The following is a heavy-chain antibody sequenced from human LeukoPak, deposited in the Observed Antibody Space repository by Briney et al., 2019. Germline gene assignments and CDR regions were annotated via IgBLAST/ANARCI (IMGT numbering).Heavy chain of an antibody. CDR2: INSDGTTT. CDR3: ARDGTAANFDF. Sequence: PGGSLRLSCAASGFIVSTNDMSWVRQAPGKGLVWVSRINSDGTTTNYADSVKGRFTISRDNAKNMLYLQMNSLRADDTAVYYCARDGTAANFDFWGQGTLVTVSS. CDR1: GFIVSTND. J-gene: IGHJ4*02. D-gene: IGHD6-13*01. V-gene: IGHV3-74*01.